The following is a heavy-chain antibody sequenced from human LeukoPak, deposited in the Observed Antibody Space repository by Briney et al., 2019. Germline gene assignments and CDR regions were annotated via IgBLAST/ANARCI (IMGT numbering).Heavy chain of an antibody. CDR1: GFTFNKYD. D-gene: IGHD6-19*01. CDR2: IGTTGDT. V-gene: IGHV3-13*01. J-gene: IGHJ4*02. Sequence: GGSLRLSCAASGFTFNKYDMHWVRQRTGKGLEWVSVIGTTGDTFYSDSVKGRFTISRENPETSLNLQMDSLRAEDTAVYYCARDAGGAVTGTIYDCWGQGTLVTDSS. CDR3: ARDAGGAVTGTIYDC.